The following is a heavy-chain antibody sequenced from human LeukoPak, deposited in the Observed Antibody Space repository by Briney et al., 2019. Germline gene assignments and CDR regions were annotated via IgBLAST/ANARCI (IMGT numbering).Heavy chain of an antibody. J-gene: IGHJ4*02. Sequence: PGGSLRLSCAASGFNFRNYEMNWVRQAPGKGLEWVSYISNSGTTRQYADSVKGRFTISRDNAKNSLYLQINSLRDDDTAVYYCAPNYYGSGSPRWGQGTLVTVSS. V-gene: IGHV3-48*03. CDR3: APNYYGSGSPR. CDR2: ISNSGTTR. D-gene: IGHD3-10*01. CDR1: GFNFRNYE.